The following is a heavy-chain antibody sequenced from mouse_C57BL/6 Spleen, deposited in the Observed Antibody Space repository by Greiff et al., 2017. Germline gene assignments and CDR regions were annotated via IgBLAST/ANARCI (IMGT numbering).Heavy chain of an antibody. V-gene: IGHV1-18*01. CDR3: ARSAYGSRYGTVYYAMGY. D-gene: IGHD1-1*01. CDR1: GYTFTDYN. Sequence: VQLKQSGPELVKPGASVKIPCKASGYTFTDYNMDWVKQSHGKSLEWIGDINPNNGGTIYNQQVKGKATLTVDKSSSTAYMELRSLTSEDTAVYYCARSAYGSRYGTVYYAMGYGGQGTSVTVAS. CDR2: INPNNGGT. J-gene: IGHJ4*01.